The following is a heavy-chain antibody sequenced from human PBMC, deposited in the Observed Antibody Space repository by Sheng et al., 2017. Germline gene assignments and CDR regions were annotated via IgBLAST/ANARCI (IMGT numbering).Heavy chain of an antibody. V-gene: IGHV1-8*03. CDR1: GYTFNDYD. D-gene: IGHD1-1*01. Sequence: QVQLVQSGAEVKKPGASVTVSCRASGYTFNDYDINWVRQAAGQGLEWVGWINPKNDNAGFAQKFQDRFTITRDTSMSTVYLELNSLISEDTAMYYCARGRHWNPDYWGQGRWSPSPQ. CDR3: ARGRHWNPDY. CDR2: INPKNDNA. J-gene: IGHJ4*02.